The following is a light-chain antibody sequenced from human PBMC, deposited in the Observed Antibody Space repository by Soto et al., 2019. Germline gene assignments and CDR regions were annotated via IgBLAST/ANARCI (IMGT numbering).Light chain of an antibody. CDR3: QQSYSTPPTT. CDR2: AAS. J-gene: IGKJ5*01. V-gene: IGKV1-39*01. CDR1: QSISSY. Sequence: DIQMTQSPSSLSASVGDRVTITCRASQSISSYLNWYQQKPGKAPKLLIYAASSLQSGVPSRFSGSGSGTDFTLTISSLQPEDFATYYCQQSYSTPPTTFGQGTRLE.